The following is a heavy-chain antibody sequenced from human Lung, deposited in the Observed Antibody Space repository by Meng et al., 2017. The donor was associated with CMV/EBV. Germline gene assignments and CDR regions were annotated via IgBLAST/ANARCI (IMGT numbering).Heavy chain of an antibody. V-gene: IGHV3-11*01. CDR3: ARGSRPYYYGSGSPLDP. D-gene: IGHD3-10*01. CDR1: GFTFSDYY. J-gene: IGHJ5*02. CDR2: ISSSGRTI. Sequence: GESLKISCAASGFTFSDYYMTWIRQAPGKGLEWVSYISSSGRTIYYADSVKGRFTISRDDAKNSLFLQMNSLRADDTAVYSCARGSRPYYYGSGSPLDPWGQGNLV.